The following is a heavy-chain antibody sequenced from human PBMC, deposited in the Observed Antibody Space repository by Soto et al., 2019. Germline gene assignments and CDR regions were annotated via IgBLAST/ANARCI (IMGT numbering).Heavy chain of an antibody. V-gene: IGHV3-30-3*01. J-gene: IGHJ4*02. CDR1: GFTFSSYA. CDR2: ISYDGSNK. CDR3: ARDPGWLHQIDY. Sequence: QVQLVESGGGVVQPGRSLRLSCAASGFTFSSYAMHWVRQAPGKGLEWVAVISYDGSNKYYADSVKGRFTISRDNSKNTLYLQMNSLRAEDTAVYYCARDPGWLHQIDYWGQGTLVTVSS. D-gene: IGHD6-19*01.